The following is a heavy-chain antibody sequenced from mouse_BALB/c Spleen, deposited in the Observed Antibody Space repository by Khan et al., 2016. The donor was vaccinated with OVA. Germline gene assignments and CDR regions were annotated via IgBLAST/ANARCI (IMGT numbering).Heavy chain of an antibody. J-gene: IGHJ4*01. CDR2: LGPGSGST. Sequence: DLVKPGASVKLSCKASGYTFTSYWIYWIKQRPGEGLEWIGRLGPGSGSTYYNEMFKGKATLTVATSSSTAYIQLSSLSSEDSAVYFVASSNYYGCSLYAMDYWGQGTSVTVSS. CDR3: ASSNYYGCSLYAMDY. D-gene: IGHD1-1*01. CDR1: GYTFTSYW. V-gene: IGHV1S41*01.